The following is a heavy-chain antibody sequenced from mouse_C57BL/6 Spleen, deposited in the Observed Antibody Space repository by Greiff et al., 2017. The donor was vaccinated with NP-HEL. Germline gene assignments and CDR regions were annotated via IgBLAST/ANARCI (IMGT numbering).Heavy chain of an antibody. V-gene: IGHV1-80*01. Sequence: QVQLQQSGAELVKPGASVKISCKASGYAFSSYWMNWVKQRPGKGLEWIGQIYPGDGDINYNGKFKGKATLTADKSSSTAYMQLSSLTSEDSAVSFCARSGGYGEKNYFDYWGQGTTLTVSS. CDR1: GYAFSSYW. J-gene: IGHJ2*01. CDR3: ARSGGYGEKNYFDY. D-gene: IGHD2-2*01. CDR2: IYPGDGDI.